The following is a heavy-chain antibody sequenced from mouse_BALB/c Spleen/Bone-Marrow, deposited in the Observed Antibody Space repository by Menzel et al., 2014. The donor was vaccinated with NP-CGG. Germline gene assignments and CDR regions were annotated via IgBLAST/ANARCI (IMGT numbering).Heavy chain of an antibody. CDR2: ISSGGSYT. CDR3: ASGDVYFAY. J-gene: IGHJ3*01. CDR1: GFTFSSYA. Sequence: VDSGGSLKLSCAASGFTFSSYAMSWVRQSPDKRLEWVAEISSGGSYTYYPDTVTGRFTISRDNAKNTLYLEMSSLRSEDTAMYYCASGDVYFAYWGQGTLVTVSA. V-gene: IGHV5-9-4*01.